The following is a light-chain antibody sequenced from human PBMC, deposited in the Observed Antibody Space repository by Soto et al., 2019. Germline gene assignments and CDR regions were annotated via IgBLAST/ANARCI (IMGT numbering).Light chain of an antibody. CDR3: QQYSNSLYT. CDR1: QSVGSSY. CDR2: AAS. V-gene: IGKV3-20*01. Sequence: EIVLTQFPGTLSFSPGDRATLSCRASQSVGSSYLAWYQHKPDQAPRLLIYAASSRATGIPDRFSGSGSGTDFTLTINTLEPEDFAVYYCQQYSNSLYTFGQGTKLEIK. J-gene: IGKJ2*01.